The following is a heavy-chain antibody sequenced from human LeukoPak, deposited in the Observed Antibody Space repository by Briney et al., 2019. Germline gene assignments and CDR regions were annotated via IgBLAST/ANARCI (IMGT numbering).Heavy chain of an antibody. J-gene: IGHJ4*02. CDR2: ISGSGGTT. D-gene: IGHD4-17*01. CDR1: GFTFSSYA. CDR3: AKDPDYGDYRYYFDY. Sequence: PAGSLRLSCAASGFTFSSYAMSWVRQAPGKGLEWVSAISGSGGTTYYADSVKGRFTISRDNSKNTPYLQMNSLRAEDTAVYYCAKDPDYGDYRYYFDYWGQGTLVTVPS. V-gene: IGHV3-23*01.